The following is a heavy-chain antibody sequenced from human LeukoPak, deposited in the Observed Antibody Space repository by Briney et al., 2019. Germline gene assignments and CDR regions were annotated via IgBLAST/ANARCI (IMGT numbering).Heavy chain of an antibody. J-gene: IGHJ6*03. V-gene: IGHV3-30*02. CDR3: AKIPYGDYVLDYYYYMDV. Sequence: GGSLRLSCTASGFAFRSHAMHWVRQAPGKGLEWGAFIRYDGSKKFYADSVKGRFTISRDNSKNTLYLQMYSLRAEDTAVYYCAKIPYGDYVLDYYYYMDVWGKGTTVTISS. CDR1: GFAFRSHA. CDR2: IRYDGSKK. D-gene: IGHD4-17*01.